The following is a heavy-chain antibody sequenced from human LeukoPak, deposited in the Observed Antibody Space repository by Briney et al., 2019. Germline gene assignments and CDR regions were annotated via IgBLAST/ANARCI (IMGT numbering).Heavy chain of an antibody. V-gene: IGHV3-23*01. Sequence: GGSLRLSCAASGFTFSSYAISWVRQAPGKGLEWVSAISGSGGSTYYADSVKGRFTISRDNSKNTLYLQMNSLRAEDTAVYYCAKVRQFYGDFDYWGQGTLVTVSS. CDR1: GFTFSSYA. CDR3: AKVRQFYGDFDY. D-gene: IGHD4-17*01. CDR2: ISGSGGST. J-gene: IGHJ4*02.